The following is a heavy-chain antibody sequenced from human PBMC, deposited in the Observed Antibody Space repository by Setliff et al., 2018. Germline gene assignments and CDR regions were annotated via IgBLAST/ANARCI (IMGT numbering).Heavy chain of an antibody. Sequence: SETLSLTCAVSGDSISSGNWWSWVRQPPEKGLEWIGEINHSGNTNYNPSLKSRVTISVDKPTNQFSLKLNSVTAADTAVYYCVRTDYSDGRYSMDVWGKGTTVTVSS. CDR1: GDSISSGNW. V-gene: IGHV4-4*02. D-gene: IGHD6-19*01. J-gene: IGHJ6*03. CDR3: VRTDYSDGRYSMDV. CDR2: INHSGNT.